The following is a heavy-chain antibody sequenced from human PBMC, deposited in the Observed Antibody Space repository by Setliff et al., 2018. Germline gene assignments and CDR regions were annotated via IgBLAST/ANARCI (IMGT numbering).Heavy chain of an antibody. V-gene: IGHV4-39*07. CDR3: ARVSGMGSPPYYYYYYGMDV. CDR2: IYYSGST. D-gene: IGHD6-25*01. Sequence: SETLSLTCTVSGGSISSSLYYWGWIRQPPGKGLEWIGSIYYSGSTYYNPSLKSRVTISVDTPKNQFSLKLSSVTAADTAVYYCARVSGMGSPPYYYYYYGMDVWGQGTTVTVSS. CDR1: GGSISSSLYY. J-gene: IGHJ6*02.